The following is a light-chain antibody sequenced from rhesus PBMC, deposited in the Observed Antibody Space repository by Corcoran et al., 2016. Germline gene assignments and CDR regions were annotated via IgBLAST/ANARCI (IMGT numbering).Light chain of an antibody. J-gene: IGKJ3*01. CDR1: QSIGNF. V-gene: IGKV3-24*04. CDR3: QQSSNLFT. Sequence: ETVVTQSPATLSLSPGERATLSCRASQSIGNFLAWFQQKPGQAPRLLIYGASRRATGIPDRVSGSGSGTYVPLTLSSLEPEDVGVYYCQQSSNLFTFGPGTKLDIK. CDR2: GAS.